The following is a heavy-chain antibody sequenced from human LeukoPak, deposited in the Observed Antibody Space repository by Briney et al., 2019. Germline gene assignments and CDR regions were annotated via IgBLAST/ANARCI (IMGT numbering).Heavy chain of an antibody. J-gene: IGHJ6*03. CDR1: GFTFSNYA. CDR3: AKGAYCGGDCYGYYYYYMDV. V-gene: IGHV3-23*01. Sequence: GGSLRLPCAASGFTFSNYAMSWVRQAPGKGLECVSSISGSGGTTYYADSVKDRFTISRDNSKNTLFLQMNSLRAEDTAFYYCAKGAYCGGDCYGYYYYYMDVWGKGTTVTVSS. CDR2: ISGSGGTT. D-gene: IGHD2-21*02.